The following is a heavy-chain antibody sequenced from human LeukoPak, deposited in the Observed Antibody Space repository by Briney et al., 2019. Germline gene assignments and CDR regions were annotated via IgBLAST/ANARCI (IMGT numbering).Heavy chain of an antibody. CDR2: IGSDNTTI. D-gene: IGHD6-25*01. CDR1: GFTFRRYT. V-gene: IGHV3-48*01. Sequence: GGSLRLSCAASGFTFRRYTLNWVRQAPGKGLEWISYIGSDNTTIDYADSVKGRLTISRDNAKNSLYLHMSSLRADDTAVYYCARDRQRLGDYWGQGTLVTVSS. J-gene: IGHJ4*02. CDR3: ARDRQRLGDY.